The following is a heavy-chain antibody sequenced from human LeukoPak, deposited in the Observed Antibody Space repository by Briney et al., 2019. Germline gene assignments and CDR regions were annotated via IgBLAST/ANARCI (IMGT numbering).Heavy chain of an antibody. D-gene: IGHD5-18*01. CDR1: GRSIRTSY. J-gene: IGHJ4*02. Sequence: SEPLTLPCPVPGRSIRTSYCSGMEQPPPNGLEWIGYIYYYGSTNYNPSLKSRVTMSVDTPKNQFSLNLRSVTAADTAVYYCARLTLGYSYDHEDYWGQGTLVTVSS. CDR2: IYYYGST. V-gene: IGHV4-59*08. CDR3: ARLTLGYSYDHEDY.